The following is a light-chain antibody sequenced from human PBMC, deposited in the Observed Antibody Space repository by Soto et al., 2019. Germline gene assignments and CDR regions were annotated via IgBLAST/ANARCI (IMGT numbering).Light chain of an antibody. Sequence: QSVLTQPPSVSGAPGQRVTISCTVSSSNIGAGYDVHWYQQLPGTAPKLLIYGNSNRPSGIPDRFSGSKSGTSASLAITGLQAEDEGDYYCQSYDSSLRVFGTGTKLTVL. CDR1: SSNIGAGYD. V-gene: IGLV1-40*01. CDR3: QSYDSSLRV. CDR2: GNS. J-gene: IGLJ1*01.